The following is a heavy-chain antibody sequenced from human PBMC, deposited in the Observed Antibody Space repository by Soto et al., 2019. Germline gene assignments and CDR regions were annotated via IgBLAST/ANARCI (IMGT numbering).Heavy chain of an antibody. D-gene: IGHD3-9*01. J-gene: IGHJ2*01. Sequence: QVQLVESRGGVVQPGGSLRLSCAASGFTFSRYGMHWVRQAPGKGLEWVAVISYDGSNKDYADSVKGRFTISRDNSKNTLYLQMNSLRAEDTAMYYCAKGTSDILTGYPFYWYFDLWGRGTLVTVST. CDR3: AKGTSDILTGYPFYWYFDL. CDR2: ISYDGSNK. V-gene: IGHV3-30*18. CDR1: GFTFSRYG.